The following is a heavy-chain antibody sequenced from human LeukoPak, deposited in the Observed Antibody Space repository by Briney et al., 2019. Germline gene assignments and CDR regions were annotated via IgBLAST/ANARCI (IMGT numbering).Heavy chain of an antibody. CDR1: GYTLTELS. D-gene: IGHD3-10*01. CDR3: ATAHINSMVRGRGPLNWFDP. J-gene: IGHJ5*02. V-gene: IGHV1-24*01. Sequence: ASVKVSCKVSGYTLTELSMHWVRQAPGKGLEWMGGFDPEDGETIYAQKFQGRVTMTEDTSTDTAYMELSSLRSEDTAVYYCATAHINSMVRGRGPLNWFDPWGQGTLVTVSS. CDR2: FDPEDGET.